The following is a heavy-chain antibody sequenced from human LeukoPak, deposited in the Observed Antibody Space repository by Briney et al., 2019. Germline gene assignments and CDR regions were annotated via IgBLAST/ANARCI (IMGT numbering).Heavy chain of an antibody. CDR2: INHSGST. D-gene: IGHD3-3*01. CDR1: GGSFSGYY. J-gene: IGHJ4*02. Sequence: SETLSLTCAVYGGSFSGYYWSWIRQPPGKGLEWIGEINHSGSTNYNPSLKSRVTISVDTSKNQFSLKLSSVTAADTAVYYCARVRLTYYDFWSGYPRGVSYFDYWGQGTLVTVSS. V-gene: IGHV4-34*01. CDR3: ARVRLTYYDFWSGYPRGVSYFDY.